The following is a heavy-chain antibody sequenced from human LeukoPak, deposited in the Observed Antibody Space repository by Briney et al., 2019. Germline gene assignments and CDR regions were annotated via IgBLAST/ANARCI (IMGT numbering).Heavy chain of an antibody. CDR2: INHSGST. CDR1: GGSFSGYY. CDR3: ARGRRKARGPSDY. J-gene: IGHJ4*02. D-gene: IGHD1-14*01. Sequence: SETLSLTCAVYGGSFSGYYWSWIRQPPGKGLEWIGEINHSGSTNYNPSLKSRVTISVDTSKNQFSLKLSSVTAADTAVYYCARGRRKARGPSDYWGQGTLVTVSS. V-gene: IGHV4-34*01.